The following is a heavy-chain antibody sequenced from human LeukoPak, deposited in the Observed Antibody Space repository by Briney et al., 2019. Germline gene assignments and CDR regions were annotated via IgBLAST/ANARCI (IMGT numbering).Heavy chain of an antibody. D-gene: IGHD3-16*01. Sequence: GGSLRLSCAASGFTLSNAWMNWVRQAPGKGLEWVSAISGSGGSTYYADSVKGRFTISRDNSRNTLYLQMNSLRAEDTAVYYCAKTYVWYYFDYWGQGILVTVSS. CDR1: GFTLSNAW. V-gene: IGHV3-23*01. CDR3: AKTYVWYYFDY. CDR2: ISGSGGST. J-gene: IGHJ4*02.